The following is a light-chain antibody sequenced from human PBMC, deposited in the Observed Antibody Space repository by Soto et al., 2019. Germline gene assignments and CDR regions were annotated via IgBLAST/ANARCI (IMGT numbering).Light chain of an antibody. CDR3: RSYTSGSTWV. Sequence: QSVLTQPASVSGSPGQSITIYCTGTSSDVGGYNYVSWYQQHPGKAPKLMIYEVSNRPSGVSNRFSGSKSGNTASLTISGLQAEDEADYYCRSYTSGSTWVFGGGTKLTVL. V-gene: IGLV2-14*01. CDR1: SSDVGGYNY. CDR2: EVS. J-gene: IGLJ3*02.